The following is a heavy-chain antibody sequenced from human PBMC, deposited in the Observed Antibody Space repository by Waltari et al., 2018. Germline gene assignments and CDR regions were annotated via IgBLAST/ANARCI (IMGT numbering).Heavy chain of an antibody. CDR3: ARAYGDYDAFDI. Sequence: QVQLQQWGAGLLKPSETLSLTCAVYGGSFSGYYWSWIRQPPGKGLEWIGEINHSGSTNYNPSLKSRVTISVDTSKNQFSLKLSSVTAADTAVYYCARAYGDYDAFDIWGQGTMVTVSS. V-gene: IGHV4-34*01. D-gene: IGHD4-17*01. CDR2: INHSGST. CDR1: GGSFSGYY. J-gene: IGHJ3*02.